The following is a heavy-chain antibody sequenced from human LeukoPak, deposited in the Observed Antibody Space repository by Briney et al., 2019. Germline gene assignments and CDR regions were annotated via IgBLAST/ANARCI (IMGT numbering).Heavy chain of an antibody. CDR2: ISSNGGST. V-gene: IGHV3-64D*06. J-gene: IGHJ4*02. D-gene: IGHD1-7*01. CDR3: VKARLNLH. Sequence: GGSLRLSCAASGFTVRGNYMTWVRQAPGKGLEYVSAISSNGGSTYYADSVKGRFTISRDNSKNTLYLQMSSLKAEDTAVYYCVKARLNLHWGQGTLVTVSS. CDR1: GFTVRGNY.